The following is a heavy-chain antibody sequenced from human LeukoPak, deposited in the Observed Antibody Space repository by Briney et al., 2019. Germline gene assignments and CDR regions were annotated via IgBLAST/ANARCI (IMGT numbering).Heavy chain of an antibody. CDR3: AKDRTTEGRMDDAFDI. J-gene: IGHJ3*02. CDR2: ISGSGGST. D-gene: IGHD4-17*01. Sequence: PGGSLRLSCSASGFTFSTYWMSWVRQAPGKGLEWVSAISGSGGSTYYAGSVKGRFTISRDNSKNTLYLQMNSLRAEDTAVYYCAKDRTTEGRMDDAFDIWGQGTMVTVSS. CDR1: GFTFSTYW. V-gene: IGHV3-23*01.